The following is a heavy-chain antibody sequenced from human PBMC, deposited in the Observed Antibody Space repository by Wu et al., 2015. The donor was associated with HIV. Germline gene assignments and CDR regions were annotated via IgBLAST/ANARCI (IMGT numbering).Heavy chain of an antibody. V-gene: IGHV1-69*05. CDR1: GGTFSSFS. CDR3: ARGFSSTWYDHFDL. CDR2: IIPLFGAA. D-gene: IGHD6-13*01. J-gene: IGHJ4*02. Sequence: QVQLVQSGAEVKKPGSSVKLSCKASGGTFSSFSINWVRQAPGQGLEWTGGIIPLFGAATYAPRFQGRATITSDESMSTAYMEVTGLRYEDTAVYYCARGFSSTWYDHFDLWGQGTLVTVSS.